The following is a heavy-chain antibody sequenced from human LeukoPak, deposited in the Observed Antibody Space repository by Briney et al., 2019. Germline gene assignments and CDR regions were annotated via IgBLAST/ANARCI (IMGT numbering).Heavy chain of an antibody. CDR3: GSTLAVAGEYYFDY. Sequence: SETLSLTCSVSGDSINSGNYFWNWIRQSPEKGLEWLSYVHSSGHTHYNPSLKSRVTISVDTSENQFSLKLRSATAADTAVYYCGSTLAVAGEYYFDYWGQGTLVTVSS. V-gene: IGHV4-30-4*01. D-gene: IGHD6-19*01. CDR2: VHSSGHT. CDR1: GDSINSGNYF. J-gene: IGHJ4*02.